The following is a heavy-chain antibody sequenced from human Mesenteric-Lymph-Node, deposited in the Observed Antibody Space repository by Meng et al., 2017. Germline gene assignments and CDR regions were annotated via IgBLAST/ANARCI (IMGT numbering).Heavy chain of an antibody. CDR1: GFIFSDYY. CDR3: ARTGIAVPGLFDS. D-gene: IGHD6-19*01. CDR2: NSSSGTTI. Sequence: GESLKISCAASGFIFSDYYMSWIRQAPGKGLEWISYNSSSGTTIYYADSVRGRFTISRDNAKNSLYLQMSSLRADDTALYYCARTGIAVPGLFDSWGQGTLVTVSS. J-gene: IGHJ4*02. V-gene: IGHV3-11*04.